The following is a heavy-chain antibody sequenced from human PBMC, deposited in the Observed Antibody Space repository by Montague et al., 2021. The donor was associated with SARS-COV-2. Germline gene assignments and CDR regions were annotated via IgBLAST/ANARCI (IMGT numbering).Heavy chain of an antibody. CDR2: IYHTGST. D-gene: IGHD3-10*01. Sequence: SETLSLTCGVSGGSISGSNWWSWVRQPPGKGLEWIGEIYHTGSTNYNPSLKSRVTISVDKSKNQFSLKLTSVAAADTAVYYCAAAGYYSLDHWGQGTLVTVSS. CDR3: AAAGYYSLDH. J-gene: IGHJ4*02. CDR1: GGSISGSNW. V-gene: IGHV4-4*02.